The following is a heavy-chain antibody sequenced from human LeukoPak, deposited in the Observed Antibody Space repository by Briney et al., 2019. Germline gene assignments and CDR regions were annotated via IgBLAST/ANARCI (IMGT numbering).Heavy chain of an antibody. D-gene: IGHD6-13*01. V-gene: IGHV3-74*01. CDR3: ARDLNDLLQNYRSTWYPADY. CDR1: GFTFSTYG. Sequence: GGPLRLSCAASGFTFSTYGMNWVRQAPGKGLVWVSGFISNGGSKGYANSVRGGFTISRDNTKNTLYLQMNSLRAEDTAVYYCARDLNDLLQNYRSTWYPADYWGQGTLVTVSS. J-gene: IGHJ4*02. CDR2: FISNGGSK.